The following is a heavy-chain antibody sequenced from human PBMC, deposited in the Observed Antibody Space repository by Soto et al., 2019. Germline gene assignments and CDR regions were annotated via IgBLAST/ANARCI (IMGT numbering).Heavy chain of an antibody. Sequence: QVQLVESGGGVVQPGRSLRLSCAASGFTFSSYAMHWVRQAPGKGLEWVALISYEGSKKYYADSVKGRLTISRDNSKNTLSLQMDSLRAEDTAVYYCANVVYSGSYYGIDYWGQGTLVTVSS. J-gene: IGHJ4*02. CDR1: GFTFSSYA. CDR3: ANVVYSGSYYGIDY. D-gene: IGHD1-26*01. V-gene: IGHV3-30*18. CDR2: ISYEGSKK.